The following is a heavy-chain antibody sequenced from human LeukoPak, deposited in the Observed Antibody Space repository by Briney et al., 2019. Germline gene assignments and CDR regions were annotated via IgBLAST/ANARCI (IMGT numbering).Heavy chain of an antibody. CDR2: ISAYNGNT. D-gene: IGHD5-12*01. CDR3: ARDPRYSGYDLRAFDI. Sequence: GASVKVSCKASGYTFTSYGISWVRQAPGQGLEWMGWISAYNGNTNYAQKLQGRVTMTTDTSMSTAYMELRSLRSDDTAVYYCARDPRYSGYDLRAFDIWGQGTMVTVSS. CDR1: GYTFTSYG. V-gene: IGHV1-18*01. J-gene: IGHJ3*02.